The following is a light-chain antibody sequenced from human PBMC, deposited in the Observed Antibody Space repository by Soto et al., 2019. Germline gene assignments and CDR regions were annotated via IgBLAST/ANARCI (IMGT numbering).Light chain of an antibody. CDR3: FSFTTTSTPV. CDR2: VVN. Sequence: QSVMTHPASLSGSPGQSITISCTATSGDVGAYDYFSWFQQNPSNSPKLMISVVNNRPTGVSNRYFGSVSGKTAYLTISGLQVEDEAEYFCFSFTTTSTPVFGTGTKVTVL. V-gene: IGLV2-14*01. J-gene: IGLJ1*01. CDR1: SGDVGAYDY.